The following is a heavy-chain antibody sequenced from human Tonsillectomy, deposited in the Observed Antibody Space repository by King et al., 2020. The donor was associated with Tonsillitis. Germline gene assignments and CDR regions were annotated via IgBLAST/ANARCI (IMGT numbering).Heavy chain of an antibody. D-gene: IGHD3-3*01. Sequence: VQLQESDPGLVKPSETLSLTCTVSGGSISSYYWSWIRQTPGKGLEWIGYIYYSGSTNYNPSLKSRVTISVDMSKNQFSLMLSSVTAADTAVYYCARLDTIFGGPGYFEYWGQGTLVTVSS. V-gene: IGHV4-59*08. CDR1: GGSISSYY. CDR3: ARLDTIFGGPGYFEY. CDR2: IYYSGST. J-gene: IGHJ4*02.